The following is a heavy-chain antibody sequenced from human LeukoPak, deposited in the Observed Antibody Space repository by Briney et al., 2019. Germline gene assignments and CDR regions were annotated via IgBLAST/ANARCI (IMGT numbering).Heavy chain of an antibody. D-gene: IGHD3-16*01. Sequence: AGSLRLSCGASGFTFSNYWLSWVRQAPGKGLEWVANMKEDGSEEYYVSSVKGRFIISRANAKNLPYLQMNSLRAEDTAVYYCARTLRTFNWFDPWGQGTLVTVPS. V-gene: IGHV3-7*01. CDR1: GFTFSNYW. CDR2: MKEDGSEE. CDR3: ARTLRTFNWFDP. J-gene: IGHJ5*02.